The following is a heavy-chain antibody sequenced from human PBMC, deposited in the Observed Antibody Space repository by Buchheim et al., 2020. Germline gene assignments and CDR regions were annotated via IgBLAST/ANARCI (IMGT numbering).Heavy chain of an antibody. CDR3: ARETLRGVFVDSYYFDY. D-gene: IGHD3-10*01. CDR2: ISYDGSNK. J-gene: IGHJ4*02. CDR1: GFTFSSYA. V-gene: IGHV3-30*04. Sequence: QVQLVESGGGVVQPGRSLRLSCAASGFTFSSYAMHWVRQAPGKGLEWVAVISYDGSNKYYADSVKGRFTISRDNSKNTLYLQMNSLRAEDTAVYYCARETLRGVFVDSYYFDYWGQGTL.